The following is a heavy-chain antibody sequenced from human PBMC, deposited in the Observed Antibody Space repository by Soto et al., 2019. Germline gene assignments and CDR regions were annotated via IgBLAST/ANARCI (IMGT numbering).Heavy chain of an antibody. V-gene: IGHV3-30*18. Sequence: GGSLRLSCAASGINFNDYWMSWVRQAPGKGLEWVAVISYDGSNKYYADSVKGRFTISRDNSKNTLYLQMNSLRAEDTAVYYCAKDYYDSSGPLDYWGQGTLVTVSS. CDR1: GINFNDYW. CDR3: AKDYYDSSGPLDY. D-gene: IGHD3-22*01. J-gene: IGHJ4*02. CDR2: ISYDGSNK.